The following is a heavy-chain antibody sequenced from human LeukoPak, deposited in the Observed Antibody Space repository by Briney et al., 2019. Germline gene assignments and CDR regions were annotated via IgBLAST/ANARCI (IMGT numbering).Heavy chain of an antibody. V-gene: IGHV4-30-2*01. CDR2: IYHSGST. D-gene: IGHD1-26*01. Sequence: PSETLSLTCAVSGGSISSGGYSWSWIRQPPGKGLEWIGYIYHSGSTYYNPSLKSRVTISVDRSKNQFSLKLSSVTAADTAVYYCARTRWELPPPTFDYWGQGTLVTVSS. CDR3: ARTRWELPPPTFDY. J-gene: IGHJ4*02. CDR1: GGSISSGGYS.